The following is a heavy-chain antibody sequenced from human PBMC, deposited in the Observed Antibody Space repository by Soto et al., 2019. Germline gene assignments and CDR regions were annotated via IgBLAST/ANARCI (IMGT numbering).Heavy chain of an antibody. Sequence: GSLRLSCAASGFTVSSNYMSWVRQAPGKGLEGVSAIFSGGSTYYADSVKGRFTISRDNSKNTLYLQMNSLRAEDTAVYYCARDFSGYDAFDIWGQGTMVTVSS. J-gene: IGHJ3*02. CDR1: GFTVSSNY. D-gene: IGHD5-12*01. V-gene: IGHV3-53*01. CDR3: ARDFSGYDAFDI. CDR2: IFSGGST.